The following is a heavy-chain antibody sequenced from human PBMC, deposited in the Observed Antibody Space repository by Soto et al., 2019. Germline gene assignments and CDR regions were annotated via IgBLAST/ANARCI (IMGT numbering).Heavy chain of an antibody. CDR2: IYYSGST. V-gene: IGHV4-59*01. CDR1: GGSISSYY. J-gene: IGHJ6*02. Sequence: SSETLSLTCTVSGGSISSYYWSRIRQPPGKGLEWIGYIYYSGSTNYNPSLKSRVTISVDTSKNQFSLKLSSVTAADTAVYYCARDGGYCSSTSCYTRGYYGMDVWGQGTTVTVSS. CDR3: ARDGGYCSSTSCYTRGYYGMDV. D-gene: IGHD2-2*02.